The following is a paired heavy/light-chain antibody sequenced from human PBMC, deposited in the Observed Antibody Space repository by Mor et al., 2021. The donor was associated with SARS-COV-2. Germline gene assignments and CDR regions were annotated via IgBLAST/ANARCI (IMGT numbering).Light chain of an antibody. V-gene: IGKV1-5*03. Sequence: DIQMTQSPSTLSASVGDRVTITCRASQSISTWLAWYQQKPGKVPNLLIYQASSLESGVPSRFSGSGSGTEFTLTISSLQPDDFATYYCHQYNSSPYTFGQGTKLEIK. J-gene: IGKJ2*01. CDR2: QAS. CDR3: HQYNSSPYT. CDR1: QSISTW.
Heavy chain of an antibody. J-gene: IGHJ4*02. V-gene: IGHV3-9*01. D-gene: IGHD2-15*01. CDR2: ISRHTVTV. CDR1: GFTFDDYA. CDR3: VKGRGVVVVAATPFDY. Sequence: EVQLVESGGGLVQPGRSLRLSCAASGFTFDDYAMHWARQAPGKGLEWVSGISRHTVTVAYADSVKGRFTISRDNAKNTLYLEMNSLRAEDTALYYCVKGRGVVVVAATPFDYWGQGTLVTVSS.